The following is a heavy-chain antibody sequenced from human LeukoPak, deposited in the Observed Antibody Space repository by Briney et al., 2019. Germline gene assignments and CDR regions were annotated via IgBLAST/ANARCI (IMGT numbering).Heavy chain of an antibody. Sequence: GGSLRLSCAASGFTVTSDYMSWVRQAPGKGLEWVSVIYSGGNTFYADPVKGRFSISRDNSKNTLYLQMNSLRAEDTAVYYCARDRAYSHGFAYYFEYWGQGTLVTVSS. V-gene: IGHV3-66*01. J-gene: IGHJ4*02. CDR3: ARDRAYSHGFAYYFEY. D-gene: IGHD5-18*01. CDR1: GFTVTSDY. CDR2: IYSGGNT.